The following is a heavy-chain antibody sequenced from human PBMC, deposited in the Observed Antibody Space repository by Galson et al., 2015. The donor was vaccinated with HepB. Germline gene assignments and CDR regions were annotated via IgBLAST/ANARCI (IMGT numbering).Heavy chain of an antibody. CDR1: GFTFSSYG. D-gene: IGHD2-15*01. Sequence: SLRLSCAASGFTFSSYGMHWVRQAPGKGLEWVAVISYDGSNKYYADSVKGRFTISRDNSKNTLYLQMNSLRAEDTAVYYCAVGVVVVAATPDKHFWGQGTLVTVSS. CDR3: AVGVVVVAATPDKHF. CDR2: ISYDGSNK. J-gene: IGHJ4*02. V-gene: IGHV3-30*03.